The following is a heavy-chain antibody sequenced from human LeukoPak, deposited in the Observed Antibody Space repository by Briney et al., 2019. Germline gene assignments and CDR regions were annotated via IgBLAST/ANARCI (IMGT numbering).Heavy chain of an antibody. CDR3: AREGEELSLFDY. CDR1: GFTFSSYA. CDR2: ISYDGSNK. J-gene: IGHJ4*02. V-gene: IGHV3-30-3*01. D-gene: IGHD3-16*02. Sequence: PGRSLRLSCAASGFTFSSYAMHWVRQAPGKGLEWVAVISYDGSNKYYADSVKGRFTISRDNSKNTLYLQMNSLRAEDTAVYYCAREGEELSLFDYWGQGTLVTVSS.